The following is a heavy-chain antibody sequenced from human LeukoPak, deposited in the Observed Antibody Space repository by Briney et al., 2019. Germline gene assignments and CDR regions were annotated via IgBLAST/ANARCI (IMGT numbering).Heavy chain of an antibody. V-gene: IGHV3-30*18. D-gene: IGHD5-12*01. J-gene: IGHJ4*02. CDR2: ISYDGSNK. Sequence: PGRSLRLSCAASGFTFSNCGMHWVRQAPGKGLEWVAVISYDGSNKYYADSVKGRFTISRDNSKNTLYLQMNSLRVEDTAVYYCVKDQKEVALYYFEHWGQGTLVTVSS. CDR3: VKDQKEVALYYFEH. CDR1: GFTFSNCG.